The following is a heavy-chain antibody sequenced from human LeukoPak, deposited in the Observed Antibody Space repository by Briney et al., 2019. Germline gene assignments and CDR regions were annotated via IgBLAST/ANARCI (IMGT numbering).Heavy chain of an antibody. CDR1: GYTFTGYY. CDR2: INPNSGGT. V-gene: IGHV1-2*02. Sequence: GASVKVSCKASGYTFTGYYMHWVRQAPGQGLEWMGWINPNSGGTNYAQKFQGRVTMTRDTSISTAYMELSRLRSDDTAVYYCARARTTKWELGWGAFDIWGQGTMVTVSS. CDR3: ARARTTKWELGWGAFDI. J-gene: IGHJ3*02. D-gene: IGHD1-26*01.